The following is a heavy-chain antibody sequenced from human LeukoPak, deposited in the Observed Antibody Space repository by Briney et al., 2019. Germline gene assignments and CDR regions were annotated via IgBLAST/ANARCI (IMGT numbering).Heavy chain of an antibody. D-gene: IGHD5-24*01. Sequence: PGGSLRLSCAASGFTFSSYSMNWVRQAPGKGLEWVSSISSSSSYIYYADSVKGRFTISRDNAKNSLYLQMNSLRAEDTAVYYCARGRDGYKGVDYWGQGTLVTVSS. CDR2: ISSSSSYI. J-gene: IGHJ4*02. CDR3: ARGRDGYKGVDY. CDR1: GFTFSSYS. V-gene: IGHV3-21*01.